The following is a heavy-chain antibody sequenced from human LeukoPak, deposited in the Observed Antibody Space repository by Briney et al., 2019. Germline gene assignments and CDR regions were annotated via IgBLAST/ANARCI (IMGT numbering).Heavy chain of an antibody. J-gene: IGHJ6*02. CDR2: IRYDGSKI. Sequence: PGGSLRLSCAASGFTFSSYGMHWVRQAPGKGLEWVAFIRYDGSKIHYADSVKGRFTISRDNSKNTLYLQMNSLRAEDTAVYYCAGVREVGATRWDYYYYGMDVWGQGTTVTVSS. CDR1: GFTFSSYG. CDR3: AGVREVGATRWDYYYYGMDV. V-gene: IGHV3-30*02. D-gene: IGHD1-26*01.